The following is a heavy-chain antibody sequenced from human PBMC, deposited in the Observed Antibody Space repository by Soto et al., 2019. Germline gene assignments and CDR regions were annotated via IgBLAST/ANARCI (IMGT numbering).Heavy chain of an antibody. CDR2: VYYSGST. J-gene: IGHJ4*02. Sequence: SETLSLTCTVSGGSVSNSNYYWGWIRQSPGKGLEWIGSVYYSGSTYYNPSLKSRVTISVDTSKNQFSLKLSSVTAADTAVYYCARQKSSDYPDYWGQGTLVTVSS. CDR1: GGSVSNSNYY. CDR3: ARQKSSDYPDY. V-gene: IGHV4-39*01.